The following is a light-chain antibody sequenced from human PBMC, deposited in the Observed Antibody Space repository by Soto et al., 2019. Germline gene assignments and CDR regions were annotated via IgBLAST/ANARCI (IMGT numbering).Light chain of an antibody. V-gene: IGKV3-15*01. CDR1: QSVSSN. CDR3: QQYNNWPPANT. J-gene: IGKJ2*01. CDR2: GAS. Sequence: EIVMTQSPATLSVSPGERATRSCRASQSVSSNLAWYQQKPGQAPRLLIYGASTRATGIAARFSGSGSGTEFTLTISSLQSEDFAVYYCQQYNNWPPANTFGQGTKLEIK.